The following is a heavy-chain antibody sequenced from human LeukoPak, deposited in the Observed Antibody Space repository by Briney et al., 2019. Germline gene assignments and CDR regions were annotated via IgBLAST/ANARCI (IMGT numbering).Heavy chain of an antibody. D-gene: IGHD6-13*01. J-gene: IGHJ5*02. CDR2: IYNSGST. Sequence: SQTLSLTCTVSGGSISTGGYYWGWIRQHPGKGLEWIGYIYNSGSTYYNPSLKSRITISVDTSKNQFSLKLNSVTAADTAVYYCVRVGFGLGDNSWYSYWFGPWGQGTLVTVSS. V-gene: IGHV4-31*03. CDR1: GGSISTGGYY. CDR3: VRVGFGLGDNSWYSYWFGP.